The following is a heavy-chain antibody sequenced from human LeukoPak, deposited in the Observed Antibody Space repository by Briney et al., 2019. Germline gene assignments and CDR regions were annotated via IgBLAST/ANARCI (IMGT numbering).Heavy chain of an antibody. V-gene: IGHV5-51*01. CDR1: GYSFTSYW. J-gene: IGHJ5*02. Sequence: AGESLKISCKGSGYSFTSYWIGWVRQMPGKGLEWMGIIYPGDSDTRYSPSFQGQVTISADKSISTAYLQWSSLKASDTAMYYCARLVGVVAATPGGGNWFDPWGQGTLVTVSS. CDR3: ARLVGVVAATPGGGNWFDP. D-gene: IGHD2-15*01. CDR2: IYPGDSDT.